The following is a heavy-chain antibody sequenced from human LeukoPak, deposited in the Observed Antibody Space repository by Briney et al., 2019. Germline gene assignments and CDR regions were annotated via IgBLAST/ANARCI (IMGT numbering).Heavy chain of an antibody. D-gene: IGHD3-22*01. CDR1: GFTFSDYY. CDR3: ARDTPDYYDSSGSGLDY. CDR2: ISSSGSTI. Sequence: PGGSLRLSCAASGFTFSDYYMSWIRQAPGKGLEWVSYISSSGSTIYYADSVKGRFTISRDNAKTSLYLQMNSLRAEDTAVYYCARDTPDYYDSSGSGLDYWGQGTLVTVSS. J-gene: IGHJ4*02. V-gene: IGHV3-11*01.